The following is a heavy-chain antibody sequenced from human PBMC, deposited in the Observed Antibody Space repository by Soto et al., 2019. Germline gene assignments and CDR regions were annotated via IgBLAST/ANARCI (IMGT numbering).Heavy chain of an antibody. J-gene: IGHJ6*01. CDR2: VYDTWST. CDR1: SGPSKSHN. CDR3: VRQGIGFLHGLVDV. D-gene: IGHD3-10*01. V-gene: IGHV4-59*08. Sequence: QVQVQQSGPGLVKPSETLSLTCTVSSGPSKSHNWGRIRQPPGRGLEWIGYVYDTWSTSYNPSLKSRVTVSADTSTNRISLTLRFVTAADTAVYYCVRQGIGFLHGLVDVWGQGTTVIVSS.